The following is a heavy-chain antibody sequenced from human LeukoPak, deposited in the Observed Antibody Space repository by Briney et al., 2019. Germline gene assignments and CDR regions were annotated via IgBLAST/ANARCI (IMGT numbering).Heavy chain of an antibody. Sequence: GGSLRLSCAASGFTFDDYTMHWVRQAPGKGLEWVSLISWDGGGTYYADSVKGRFTISRDNSKNSLYLQMNSLRTEDTALYYCAKDAADFWSGYYLGYFDYWGQGTLVTVSS. CDR1: GFTFDDYT. V-gene: IGHV3-43*01. D-gene: IGHD3-3*01. J-gene: IGHJ4*02. CDR3: AKDAADFWSGYYLGYFDY. CDR2: ISWDGGGT.